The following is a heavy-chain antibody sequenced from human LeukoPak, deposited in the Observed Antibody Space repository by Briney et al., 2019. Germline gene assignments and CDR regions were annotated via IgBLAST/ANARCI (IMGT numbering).Heavy chain of an antibody. CDR1: GYTFTSYG. Sequence: ASVKVSCKASGYTFTSYGISWVRQAPGQGLEWMGWINPNSGGTNYAQKFQGRVTMTRDTSISTAYMELSRLRSDDTAVYYCARDGGYYHDYWGQGTLVTVSS. V-gene: IGHV1-2*02. CDR2: INPNSGGT. D-gene: IGHD5-12*01. J-gene: IGHJ4*02. CDR3: ARDGGYYHDY.